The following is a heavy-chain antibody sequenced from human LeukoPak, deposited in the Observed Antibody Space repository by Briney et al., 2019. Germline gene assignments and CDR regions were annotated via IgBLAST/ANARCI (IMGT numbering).Heavy chain of an antibody. CDR2: IYYSGST. V-gene: IGHV4-39*07. Sequence: PSETLSLTCTVSGGSISSSSYYWGWIRQPPGKGLEWIGTIYYSGSTYYNPSLKSRVTISVDTSKNQFSLRLSSVTAADTAVYYCARDGGRYYDFWSGYFTHYGMDVWGQGTTVTVSS. CDR1: GGSISSSSYY. J-gene: IGHJ6*02. D-gene: IGHD3-3*01. CDR3: ARDGGRYYDFWSGYFTHYGMDV.